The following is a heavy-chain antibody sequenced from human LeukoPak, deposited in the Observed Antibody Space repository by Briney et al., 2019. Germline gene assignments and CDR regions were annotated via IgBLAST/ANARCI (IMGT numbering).Heavy chain of an antibody. CDR3: ARDRSRRSLFDY. D-gene: IGHD1-14*01. Sequence: PGGSLRLSCVVSGFTFSTHAMTWVRQAPGKGLEWVSYISSSGSTIYYADSVKGRFTISRDNAKNSLYLQMNSLRAEDTAVYYCARDRSRRSLFDYWGQGTLVTVSS. V-gene: IGHV3-48*03. CDR1: GFTFSTHA. J-gene: IGHJ4*02. CDR2: ISSSGSTI.